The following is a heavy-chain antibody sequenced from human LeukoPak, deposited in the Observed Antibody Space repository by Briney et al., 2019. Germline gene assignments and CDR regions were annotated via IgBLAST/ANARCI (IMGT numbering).Heavy chain of an antibody. V-gene: IGHV4-4*07. J-gene: IGHJ3*02. CDR1: GGSISSYY. Sequence: SETLSLTCTVSGGSISSYYWSWIRQPAGKGLEWIGRIYTSGSTNYNPSLKSRVTMSVDTSKNQFSLKLSSVTAADTAVYYCAREPRYCSGGSCYSDAFDIWGQGTMVTVSS. CDR3: AREPRYCSGGSCYSDAFDI. CDR2: IYTSGST. D-gene: IGHD2-15*01.